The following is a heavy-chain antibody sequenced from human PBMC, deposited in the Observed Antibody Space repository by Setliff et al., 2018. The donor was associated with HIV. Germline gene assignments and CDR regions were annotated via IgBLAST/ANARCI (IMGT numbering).Heavy chain of an antibody. V-gene: IGHV4-39*07. D-gene: IGHD3-22*01. CDR2: IYYSGST. Sequence: SETLSLTCTVSGDSISSGSYHWGWIRQPPGKGLEWIGSIYYSGSTAYNWSLKSRVTISVDTSKNQFSLKLSSVTAADTAVYYCARIYDSSGYYRAPIGWFDPWGQGTLVTVSS. CDR1: GDSISSGSYH. CDR3: ARIYDSSGYYRAPIGWFDP. J-gene: IGHJ5*02.